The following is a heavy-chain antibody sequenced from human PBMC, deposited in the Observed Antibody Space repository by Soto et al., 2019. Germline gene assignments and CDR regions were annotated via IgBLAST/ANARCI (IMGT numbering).Heavy chain of an antibody. CDR3: ANVRGYRYGTLGEW. D-gene: IGHD5-18*01. CDR2: IGGGGDYT. J-gene: IGHJ4*02. V-gene: IGHV3-23*01. CDR1: GFTFGSYA. Sequence: EVQLLESGGGLVQPGGSLRLSCAASGFTFGSYAMTWVRQAPGKGLEWVSVIGGGGDYTDYGDSVKGRFTISRDNPNNTLYLQVNSLRTEDTAVYYCANVRGYRYGTLGEWWGRGTLVTVSS.